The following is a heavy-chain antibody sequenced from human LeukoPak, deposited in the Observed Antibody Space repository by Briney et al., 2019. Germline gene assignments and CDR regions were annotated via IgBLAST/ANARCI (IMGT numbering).Heavy chain of an antibody. CDR3: AGFFYDNSNAAFDI. V-gene: IGHV1-69*01. CDR1: GGTFSNYDFTFTSYA. D-gene: IGHD3-22*01. CDR2: IIPIYGRA. J-gene: IGHJ3*02. Sequence: SVKVSCKPSGGTFSNYDFTFTSYAITWVRQAPGQGLEWMGGIIPIYGRADYPQKFQGRVTITADESTRTVTMQLSSLRSEDTAVYYCAGFFYDNSNAAFDIWGQGTVVTVS.